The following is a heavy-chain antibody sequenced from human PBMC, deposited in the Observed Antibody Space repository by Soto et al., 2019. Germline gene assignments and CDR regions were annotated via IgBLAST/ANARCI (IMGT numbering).Heavy chain of an antibody. Sequence: PSETLSLTCTVSGDSGGFISSSSYHWGWIRQPPGKGLEWIGNINHSGSTNYNPSLKSRVTISVDTSKNQFSLKLSSVTAADTAVYYCARVKPPRYCSGGSCYSYAFDIWGQGTMVTVSS. D-gene: IGHD2-15*01. CDR3: ARVKPPRYCSGGSCYSYAFDI. CDR2: INHSGST. V-gene: IGHV4-39*07. J-gene: IGHJ3*02. CDR1: GDSGGFISSSSYH.